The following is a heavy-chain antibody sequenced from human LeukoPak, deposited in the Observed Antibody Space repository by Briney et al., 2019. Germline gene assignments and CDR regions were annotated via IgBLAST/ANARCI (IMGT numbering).Heavy chain of an antibody. CDR2: IYYSGST. Sequence: SETPSLTCTVSGGSISSYYWSWIRQPPGKGLEWIGYIYYSGSTKYNPSLKSRVTISVDTSKNQFSLKLSSVTAADTAVYYCASDYGSGSYYMFWGQGTLVTVSS. J-gene: IGHJ4*02. CDR1: GGSISSYY. D-gene: IGHD3-10*01. CDR3: ASDYGSGSYYMF. V-gene: IGHV4-59*01.